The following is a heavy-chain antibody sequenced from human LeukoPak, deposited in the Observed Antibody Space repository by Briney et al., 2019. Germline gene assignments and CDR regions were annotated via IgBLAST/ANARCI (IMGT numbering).Heavy chain of an antibody. D-gene: IGHD1-14*01. Sequence: GGSLRLSCVASGFTVRRIVMSWVRQAPGKGLEWVSLIYSDDRAFYADSVKGRFTISRNNSKNTLFLQMSSLKPEDTAIYYCARDLAGFQEPRYYYYMDVWGKGTTVTVSS. CDR2: IYSDDRA. CDR3: ARDLAGFQEPRYYYYMDV. J-gene: IGHJ6*03. V-gene: IGHV3-66*02. CDR1: GFTVRRIV.